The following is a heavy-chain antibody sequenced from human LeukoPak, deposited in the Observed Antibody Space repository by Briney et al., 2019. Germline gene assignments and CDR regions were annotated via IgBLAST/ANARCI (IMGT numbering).Heavy chain of an antibody. CDR2: IYSSGRT. CDR3: ARDLPSYYFDSGNMFDP. D-gene: IGHD3-10*01. V-gene: IGHV4-4*07. CDR1: GGSISNFY. Sequence: SETLSLTCTVSGGSISNFYWSWIRQPAGKGLEWIGRIYSSGRTNYNSSLKSRVAMSIDTSNNQFSLKLSSVAAADTAVYYCARDLPSYYFDSGNMFDPWGQGTLVTVSS. J-gene: IGHJ5*02.